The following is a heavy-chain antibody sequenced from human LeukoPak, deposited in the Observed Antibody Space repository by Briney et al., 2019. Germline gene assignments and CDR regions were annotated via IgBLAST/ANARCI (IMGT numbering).Heavy chain of an antibody. D-gene: IGHD3-10*01. CDR1: GFTFSSYA. CDR2: ISWNSGSI. Sequence: GGSLRLSCAASGFTFSSYAMSWVRQAPGKGLEWVSGISWNSGSIGYADSVKGRFTISRDNAKNSLYLQMNSLRAEDTALYYCAKAEGYYGSGSYDYWGQGTLVTVSS. J-gene: IGHJ4*02. CDR3: AKAEGYYGSGSYDY. V-gene: IGHV3-9*01.